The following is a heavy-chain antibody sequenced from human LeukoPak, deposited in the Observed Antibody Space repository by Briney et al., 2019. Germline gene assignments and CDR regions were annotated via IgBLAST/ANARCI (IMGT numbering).Heavy chain of an antibody. J-gene: IGHJ4*02. CDR1: GFTFSSYG. CDR2: IWYDGSNK. CDR3: AKDLKYSSSWYVRGFDY. D-gene: IGHD6-13*01. Sequence: PGGSLRLSXAASGFTFSSYGMHWVRQAPGKGLEWVAVIWYDGSNKYYADSVKGRFTISRDNSKNTLYLQMNSLRAEDTAVYYCAKDLKYSSSWYVRGFDYWGQGTLVTVSS. V-gene: IGHV3-33*06.